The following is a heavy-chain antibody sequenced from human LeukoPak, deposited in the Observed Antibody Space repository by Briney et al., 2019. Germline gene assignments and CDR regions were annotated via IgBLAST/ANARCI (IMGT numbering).Heavy chain of an antibody. Sequence: PGRSLTLSCAASAFTFNSYWTHWVRHAPGKGLVWVSLINTDGSSSKYPDSVKGRFTISRGNVKDTLYLQMNSLRAEDTAVYYCAKDLKSFGVGYPDHWGQGTLVTVSS. D-gene: IGHD3-3*01. CDR3: AKDLKSFGVGYPDH. CDR1: AFTFNSYW. CDR2: INTDGSSS. V-gene: IGHV3-74*01. J-gene: IGHJ4*02.